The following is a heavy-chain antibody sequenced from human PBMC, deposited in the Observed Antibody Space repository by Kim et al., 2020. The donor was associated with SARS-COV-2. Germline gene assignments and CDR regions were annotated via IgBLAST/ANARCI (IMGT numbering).Heavy chain of an antibody. V-gene: IGHV1-8*01. CDR3: ARATALNSSRWYGGWYYYYYYMDV. Sequence: ASVKVSCKASGYTFTSYDINWVRQATGQGLEWMGWMNPNSGNTGYAQKFQGRVTMTRNTSISTAYMELSSLRSEDTAVYYCARATALNSSRWYGGWYYYYYYMDVWGKGTTVTVSS. CDR2: MNPNSGNT. CDR1: GYTFTSYD. D-gene: IGHD6-13*01. J-gene: IGHJ6*03.